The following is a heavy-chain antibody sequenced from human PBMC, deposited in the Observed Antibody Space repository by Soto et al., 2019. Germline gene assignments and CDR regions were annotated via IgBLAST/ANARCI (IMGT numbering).Heavy chain of an antibody. CDR3: ARASSDYFVDP. V-gene: IGHV1-2*04. CDR1: GYTFTGYY. J-gene: IGHJ5*02. CDR2: INPNSGGT. D-gene: IGHD4-17*01. Sequence: GASVKVSCKASGYTFTGYYMHWVRQAPGQGLEWMGWINPNSGGTNYAQKFQGWVTMTRDTSISTAYMELSRLRSGDTAVYYCARASSDYFVDPWGQGTLVTVSS.